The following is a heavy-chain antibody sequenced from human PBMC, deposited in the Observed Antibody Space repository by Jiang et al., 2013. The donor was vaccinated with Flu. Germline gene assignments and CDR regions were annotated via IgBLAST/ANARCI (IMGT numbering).Heavy chain of an antibody. CDR2: ISAYTGNT. J-gene: IGHJ6*02. CDR3: ARDEETYYDPYGMDV. D-gene: IGHD3-3*01. CDR1: GYTFTSSG. Sequence: GAEVKKPGASVKVSCKASGYTFTSSGISWVRQAPGQGLEWMGWISAYTGNTNYAQKLQGRLTMTTDTSTSTAYMELRSLRSVDTAVYYCARDEETYYDPYGMDVWGQGTTVTVSS. V-gene: IGHV1-18*01.